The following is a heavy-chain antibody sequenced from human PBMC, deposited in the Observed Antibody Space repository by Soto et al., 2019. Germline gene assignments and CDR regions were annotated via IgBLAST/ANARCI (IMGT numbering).Heavy chain of an antibody. CDR3: ARGADYYGSGSSPGWFDP. CDR2: ISRSGST. V-gene: IGHV4-34*01. D-gene: IGHD3-10*01. Sequence: PSETLSLTCAIYGGSFSGYYWTWIRQPPGKGLEYIGEISRSGSTNYNPSLKSRVIISVDTSKNQFSLKLSSVTAAGTAVYYCARGADYYGSGSSPGWFDPWGQGTLVTVSS. J-gene: IGHJ5*02. CDR1: GGSFSGYY.